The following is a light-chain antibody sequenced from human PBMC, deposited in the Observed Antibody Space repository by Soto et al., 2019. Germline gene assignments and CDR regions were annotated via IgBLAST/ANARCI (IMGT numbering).Light chain of an antibody. CDR3: CSYAGISTFYV. Sequence: QSVLTQPASVSGSPGQSITISCTGTSSDVGSYNLVSWYQQHPGKAPKLMIYGVNKRPSGVSNRFSGSKSGNTASLTISGLQAEDESYYYCCSYAGISTFYVFGTGTKVTDL. CDR2: GVN. J-gene: IGLJ1*01. V-gene: IGLV2-23*02. CDR1: SSDVGSYNL.